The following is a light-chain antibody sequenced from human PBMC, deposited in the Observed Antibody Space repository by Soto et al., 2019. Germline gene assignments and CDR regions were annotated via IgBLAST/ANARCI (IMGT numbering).Light chain of an antibody. CDR2: AAS. Sequence: DIQMTQSPSSLSASVGGRVTITCRASQSISSYLNWYQQKPGKAPNLLIYAASSVQSGVPSRFSGSGSGTDFTLTISSLQPEDFASYYCQQSYSIPWTFGQGTKVEIK. J-gene: IGKJ1*01. CDR1: QSISSY. V-gene: IGKV1-39*01. CDR3: QQSYSIPWT.